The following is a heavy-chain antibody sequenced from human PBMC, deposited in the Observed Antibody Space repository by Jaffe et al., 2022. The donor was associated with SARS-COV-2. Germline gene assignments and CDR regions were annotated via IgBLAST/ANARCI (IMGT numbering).Heavy chain of an antibody. Sequence: QVQLVESGGGVVQPGRSLRLSCAASGFTFSSYAMHWVRQAPGKGLEWVAVISYDGSNKYYADSVKGRFTISRDNSKNTLYLQMNSLRAEDTAVYYCAREDYYCSGGSCYERGKNYMDVWGKGTTVTVSS. CDR3: AREDYYCSGGSCYERGKNYMDV. CDR2: ISYDGSNK. J-gene: IGHJ6*03. D-gene: IGHD2-15*01. V-gene: IGHV3-30*04. CDR1: GFTFSSYA.